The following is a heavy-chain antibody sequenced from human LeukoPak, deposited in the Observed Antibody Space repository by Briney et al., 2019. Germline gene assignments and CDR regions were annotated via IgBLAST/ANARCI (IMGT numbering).Heavy chain of an antibody. CDR2: ISSNGGST. J-gene: IGHJ4*02. D-gene: IGHD1-7*01. CDR1: GFTFSSYA. Sequence: GGSLRLSCAASGFTFSSYAMHWVRQAPGNGLEYVSAISSNGGSTYYANSVKGRFTITRDNSKNTLYLQMGSLRAEATAVYYCARDRLFGNFPDYWGQGTLVTVSS. CDR3: ARDRLFGNFPDY. V-gene: IGHV3-64*01.